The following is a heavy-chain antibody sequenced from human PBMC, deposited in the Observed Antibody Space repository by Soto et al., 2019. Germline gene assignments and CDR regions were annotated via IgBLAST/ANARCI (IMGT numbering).Heavy chain of an antibody. J-gene: IGHJ4*02. V-gene: IGHV4-59*08. Sequence: SKTLSLTCTVSGGSISSFYWSCVRQPPGKGLEWSGYIYYSGSTNYNPSLKSRVTISEDTSKNQFSLKVSSVTAADTAVYYCARNGHYTPSSSVYWGPATLVT. CDR1: GGSISSFY. D-gene: IGHD2-2*02. CDR3: ARNGHYTPSSSVY. CDR2: IYYSGST.